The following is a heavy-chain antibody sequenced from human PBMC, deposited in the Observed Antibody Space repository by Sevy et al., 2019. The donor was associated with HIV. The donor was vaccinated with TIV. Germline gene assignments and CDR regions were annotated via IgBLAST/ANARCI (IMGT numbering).Heavy chain of an antibody. CDR3: AKNAAAAGVNYFDY. Sequence: GGSRLSCAASGFTFSSYAMSWVRQAPGKGLEWVSAISGRGGSPYYADSAKGRFTISRDNSKNTMYLQMNNLRAEDTAVYYGAKNAAAAGVNYFDYWGQGTLVTVSS. CDR2: ISGRGGSP. CDR1: GFTFSSYA. D-gene: IGHD6-13*01. J-gene: IGHJ4*02. V-gene: IGHV3-23*01.